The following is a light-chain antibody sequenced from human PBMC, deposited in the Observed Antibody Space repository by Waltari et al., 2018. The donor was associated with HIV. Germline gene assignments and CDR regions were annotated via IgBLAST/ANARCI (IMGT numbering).Light chain of an antibody. CDR3: AAWDDSLRGVV. Sequence: QSVLTQPPSASGTPGQRVTISCSGSSSNIGSNYVHWYQQLPGTTPKLLIYRNNPRPAGVPDRCSGAKSGTSAALASSGLRSEHDADYYCAAWDDSLRGVVFGGGTKLTVL. J-gene: IGLJ2*01. CDR2: RNN. CDR1: SSNIGSNY. V-gene: IGLV1-47*01.